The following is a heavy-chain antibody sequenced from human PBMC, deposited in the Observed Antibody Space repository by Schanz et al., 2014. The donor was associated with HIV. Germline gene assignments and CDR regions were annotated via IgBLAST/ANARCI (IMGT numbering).Heavy chain of an antibody. J-gene: IGHJ4*02. D-gene: IGHD4-17*01. CDR3: ARSRYGDYPYYFDY. Sequence: QAQLVQSGAEVKKPGASVKASCKASGYSFTAYYIHWVRQAPGQGLEWMGWLDTNTGGTNYARKFQGRVTMTRDTSIGTAYMELSSLRSDDTAIYYCARSRYGDYPYYFDYWGQGTRVIVSS. CDR1: GYSFTAYY. V-gene: IGHV1-2*02. CDR2: LDTNTGGT.